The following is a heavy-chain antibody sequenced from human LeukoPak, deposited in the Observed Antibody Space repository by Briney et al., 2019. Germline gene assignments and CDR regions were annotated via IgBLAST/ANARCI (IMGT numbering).Heavy chain of an antibody. CDR3: AKDTQYGVVTATRAFDY. CDR1: GFTFDDYA. V-gene: IGHV3-9*01. D-gene: IGHD2-21*02. J-gene: IGHJ4*02. CDR2: ISWNSGSI. Sequence: LTGGSLRLSCAASGFTFDDYAMHWVRQAPGKGLEWVSGISWNSGSIGYADSVKGRFTISRDNAKNSLYLQMNSLRAEDTALYYCAKDTQYGVVTATRAFDYWGQGTLVTVSS.